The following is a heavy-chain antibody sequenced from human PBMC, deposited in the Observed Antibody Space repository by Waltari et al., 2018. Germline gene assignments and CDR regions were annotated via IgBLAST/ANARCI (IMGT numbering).Heavy chain of an antibody. Sequence: EVQLLESGGGLVQPGGSLRLSCAASGFTFTSYDMSWVRQGPGKGLEWVSVIGSSGRNTYYADSVKGRFTISRDDSKNTLYLQMNSLRAEDTAVYYCAKGPAARTNWFDPWGQGTLVTVSS. CDR2: IGSSGRNT. CDR3: AKGPAARTNWFDP. D-gene: IGHD2-2*01. J-gene: IGHJ5*02. V-gene: IGHV3-23*01. CDR1: GFTFTSYD.